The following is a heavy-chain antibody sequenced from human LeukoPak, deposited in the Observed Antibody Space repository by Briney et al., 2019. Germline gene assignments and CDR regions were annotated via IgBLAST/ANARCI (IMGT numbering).Heavy chain of an antibody. D-gene: IGHD2-21*02. J-gene: IGHJ6*02. CDR2: IYSGGST. CDR1: GFTVSSNY. Sequence: PGGSLRLSCAASGFTVSSNYMSWVRQAPGKGLEWVSVIYSGGSTYYADSVKGRFTISRHNSKNTLYLQMNSLRAEDTAVYYCASSGAYCGGDCYPGSYYYYYGMDVWGQGTTVTVSS. V-gene: IGHV3-53*04. CDR3: ASSGAYCGGDCYPGSYYYYYGMDV.